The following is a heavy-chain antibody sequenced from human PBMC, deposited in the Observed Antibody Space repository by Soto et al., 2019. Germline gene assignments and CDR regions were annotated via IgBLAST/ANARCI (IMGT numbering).Heavy chain of an antibody. J-gene: IGHJ3*02. CDR2: IKQDGSEN. CDR1: GFTFSSYW. Sequence: EVQLVESGGGLVQPGGSLRLSCAASGFTFSSYWMSWVRQAPGKGLEWVANIKQDGSENYYVDSVKGRFTISRDNVKNSLYLQMNRLRAEDTAVYYCGRDVGYGDYESAFDIWGQGTMVTVSS. V-gene: IGHV3-7*03. D-gene: IGHD4-17*01. CDR3: GRDVGYGDYESAFDI.